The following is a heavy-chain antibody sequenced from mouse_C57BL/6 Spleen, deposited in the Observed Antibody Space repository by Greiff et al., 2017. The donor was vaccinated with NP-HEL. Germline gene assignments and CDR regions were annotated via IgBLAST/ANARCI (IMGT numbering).Heavy chain of an antibody. CDR3: ARGDYGNTYWYYDV. V-gene: IGHV1-80*01. D-gene: IGHD2-1*01. Sequence: VQLQESGAELVKPGASVKISCKASGYAFSSYWMNWVKQRPGRGLEWIGQIYPGDGDTKYNEKFKGKATLTVDKSSSTAYMQLSSLTSEDAAVYFCARGDYGNTYWYYDVWGTGTMVTVSS. CDR2: IYPGDGDT. J-gene: IGHJ1*03. CDR1: GYAFSSYW.